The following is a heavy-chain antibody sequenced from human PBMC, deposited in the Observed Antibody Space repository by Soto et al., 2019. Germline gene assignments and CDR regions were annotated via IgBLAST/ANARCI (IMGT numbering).Heavy chain of an antibody. CDR1: GYTFTSYD. Sequence: ASVKVSCKASGYTFTSYDINWVRQATGQGLEWMGWMNPNSGNTGYAQKFQGRVTMTRNTSISTAHMELSSLRSEDTAVYYCARGGKYWTDFAYSGQGTPVTVSS. CDR2: MNPNSGNT. D-gene: IGHD2-8*02. CDR3: ARGGKYWTDFAY. V-gene: IGHV1-8*01. J-gene: IGHJ4*02.